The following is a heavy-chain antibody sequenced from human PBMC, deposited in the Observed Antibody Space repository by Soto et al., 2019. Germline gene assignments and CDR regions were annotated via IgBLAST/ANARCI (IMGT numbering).Heavy chain of an antibody. D-gene: IGHD2-15*01. J-gene: IGHJ5*02. CDR3: ARGRLERASTQAGYCSGGSCYGRSLRFDP. CDR2: IDPSDSYT. CDR1: GYSFTSYW. V-gene: IGHV5-10-1*01. Sequence: GESLKISCKGSGYSFTSYWISWVRQMPGKGLEWMGRIDPSDSYTNYSPSFQGHVTISADKSISTAYLQWSSLKASDTAMYYCARGRLERASTQAGYCSGGSCYGRSLRFDPWGQGTLVTVSS.